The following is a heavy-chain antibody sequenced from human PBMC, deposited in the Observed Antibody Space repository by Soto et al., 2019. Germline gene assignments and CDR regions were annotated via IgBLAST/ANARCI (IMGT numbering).Heavy chain of an antibody. V-gene: IGHV4-59*01. CDR1: GGSISSYY. Sequence: QVQLQESGPGLVKPSETLSLTCTVSGGSISSYYWSWIRQPPGKGLEWIGYIYYSGSTNYNPSLKIRVTISVDTSKNQSSLKLSSVTAADTAVYYCARSRTTVTPSGFQHWGQGTLVTVSS. CDR2: IYYSGST. J-gene: IGHJ1*01. CDR3: ARSRTTVTPSGFQH. D-gene: IGHD4-17*01.